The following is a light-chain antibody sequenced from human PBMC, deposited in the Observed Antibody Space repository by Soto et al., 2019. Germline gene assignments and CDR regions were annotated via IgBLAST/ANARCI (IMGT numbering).Light chain of an antibody. CDR3: QQRSNWPPIT. CDR1: QSVGSY. Sequence: EIVLIQSPATLSLSPGERATLSCRASQSVGSYLAWYQHKPGQAPRLLIYDASNRATGIPARFSGSGSGTDFTLTISRLEPEDFAVYYCQQRSNWPPITFGQGTRLEIK. J-gene: IGKJ5*01. V-gene: IGKV3-11*01. CDR2: DAS.